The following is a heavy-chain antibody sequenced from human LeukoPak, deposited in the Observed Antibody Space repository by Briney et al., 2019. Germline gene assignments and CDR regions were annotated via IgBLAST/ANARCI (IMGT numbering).Heavy chain of an antibody. Sequence: GGSLRLSCAASGFTFSGHAIHWVRQAPGKGLEWVAVISYDGSIKYHADSVKGRFTISRDNSKNTVSLHMNSLRAEDTAVYYCATYFHGSGTYYKIPPGYWGQGTLVTVSS. D-gene: IGHD3-10*01. CDR1: GFTFSGHA. J-gene: IGHJ4*02. V-gene: IGHV3-30*01. CDR3: ATYFHGSGTYYKIPPGY. CDR2: ISYDGSIK.